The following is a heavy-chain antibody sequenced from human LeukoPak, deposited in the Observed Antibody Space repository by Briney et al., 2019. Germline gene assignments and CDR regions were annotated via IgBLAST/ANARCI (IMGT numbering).Heavy chain of an antibody. Sequence: GGSLRLSCAASGFIFKNYLKHWLRQAPGKGLEWVTLISYDGSGKYSADSVRGRFTISRDNSKNTLFLQMSSLRPEDTAVYYCARGREWKDDAFDIWGQGTMVTVSS. J-gene: IGHJ3*02. V-gene: IGHV3-30-3*01. CDR1: GFIFKNYL. CDR3: ARGREWKDDAFDI. CDR2: ISYDGSGK. D-gene: IGHD1-1*01.